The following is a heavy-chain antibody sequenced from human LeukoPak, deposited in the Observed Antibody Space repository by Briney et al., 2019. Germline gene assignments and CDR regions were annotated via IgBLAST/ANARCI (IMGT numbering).Heavy chain of an antibody. J-gene: IGHJ4*02. Sequence: PGGSLRLSCTASGFTFSSYEMNWVRQAPGKGLEWVSHSSSSGSTIYYAGSVKGRFTIARDNAKNSVYLQMNSLRAEDTAVYYCAKFKPSFYYFDYWGQGTLVTVSS. D-gene: IGHD2-2*01. V-gene: IGHV3-48*03. CDR2: SSSSGSTI. CDR1: GFTFSSYE. CDR3: AKFKPSFYYFDY.